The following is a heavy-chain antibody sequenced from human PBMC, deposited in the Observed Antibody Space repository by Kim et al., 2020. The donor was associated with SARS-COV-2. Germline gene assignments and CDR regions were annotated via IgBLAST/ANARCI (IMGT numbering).Heavy chain of an antibody. J-gene: IGHJ6*02. CDR2: IIPIFVTA. Sequence: SVKVSCKASGGTFSSYAISWVRQAPGQGLEWMGGIIPIFVTANYAQKFQGRVTITADESTSTAYMELSSLRSEDTAVYYCARAGSGSYYDYYYGMDVWGQGTTVTVSS. CDR3: ARAGSGSYYDYYYGMDV. D-gene: IGHD1-26*01. V-gene: IGHV1-69*13. CDR1: GGTFSSYA.